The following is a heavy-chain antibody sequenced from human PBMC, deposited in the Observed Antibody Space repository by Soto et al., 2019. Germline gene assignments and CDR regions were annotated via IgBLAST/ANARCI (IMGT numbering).Heavy chain of an antibody. D-gene: IGHD3-22*01. Sequence: QVQLVQSGAEVKKPGSSVRISCTASGVAFSNYTFTWVRRAPGQGLEWMGRCIPLLDASNYAEKFQDRVTITAYSSTSTAYMELSGLKSEDSAIYYCASGKSQMTHDRMGFYYYMDVWGKGTTVTVSS. V-gene: IGHV1-69*08. CDR2: CIPLLDAS. CDR3: ASGKSQMTHDRMGFYYYMDV. CDR1: GVAFSNYT. J-gene: IGHJ6*03.